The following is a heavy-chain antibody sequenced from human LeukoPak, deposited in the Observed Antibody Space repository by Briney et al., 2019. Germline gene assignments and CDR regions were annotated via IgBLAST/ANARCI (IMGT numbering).Heavy chain of an antibody. CDR2: IKQDGSEN. J-gene: IGHJ6*04. D-gene: IGHD3-10*02. CDR1: GFTFNRHW. CDR3: AELGITMIGGV. V-gene: IGHV3-7*01. Sequence: GGSLRLSCAVSGFTFNRHWMAWVRQAPGKGLEWVATIKQDGSENYYVESVKGRFTIVRDDGKNSVYLQMNSLRVEDTALYYCAELGITMIGGVWGKGTTATISS.